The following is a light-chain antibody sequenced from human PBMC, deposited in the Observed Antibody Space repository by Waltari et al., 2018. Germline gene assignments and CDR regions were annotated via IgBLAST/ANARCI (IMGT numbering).Light chain of an antibody. V-gene: IGKV1-12*01. CDR1: QGIGTW. CDR2: GAS. CDR3: QQGNSFPPT. J-gene: IGKJ1*01. Sequence: DIQMTQSPSSVSASVGDRVTITCRACQGIGTWLAWYQQKPGKAPKVLIYGASTLLTGVSSRFSGSGSGTECTLTITGLQPEDFATYFCQQGNSFPPTFGQGTRVEV.